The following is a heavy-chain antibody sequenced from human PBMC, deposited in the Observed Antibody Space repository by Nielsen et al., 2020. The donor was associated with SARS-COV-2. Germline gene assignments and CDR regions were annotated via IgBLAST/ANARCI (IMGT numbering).Heavy chain of an antibody. CDR1: GFPFSSYE. CDR3: ARGGMLLDFDP. D-gene: IGHD1-1*01. Sequence: GGSLRLSCAASGFPFSSYEMNWVRQAPGKALEWLSYIGGNGRNIFYADSVKGRFTISRDNAKNSLYLQMNSLRAEDTAVYYCARGGMLLDFDPWGQGTLVTVSS. J-gene: IGHJ5*02. CDR2: IGGNGRNI. V-gene: IGHV3-48*03.